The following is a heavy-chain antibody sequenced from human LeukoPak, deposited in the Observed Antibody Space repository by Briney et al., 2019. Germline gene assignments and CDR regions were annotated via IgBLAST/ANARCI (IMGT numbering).Heavy chain of an antibody. CDR2: ISYDGSNK. J-gene: IGHJ6*02. Sequence: PGGSLRLSCAASGFTFSSYGMHWVRQAPGKGLEWVAVISYDGSNKYYADSVKGRFTISRDNSKNTLYLQMNSLRAEDTAVYYCAKDRISFLLDVWGQGTTVTVSS. V-gene: IGHV3-30*18. CDR3: AKDRISFLLDV. D-gene: IGHD3-16*02. CDR1: GFTFSSYG.